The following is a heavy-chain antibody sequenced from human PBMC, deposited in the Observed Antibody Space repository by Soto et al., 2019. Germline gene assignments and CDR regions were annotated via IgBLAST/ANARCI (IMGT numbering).Heavy chain of an antibody. D-gene: IGHD3-10*01. CDR2: IYYSGST. Sequence: HPGKGLEWIGYIYYSGSTYYNPSLKSRVTISVDTSKNQFSLKLSSVTAADTAVYYCARAGMVRGVISRWFDPWGQGALVTVSS. CDR3: ARAGMVRGVISRWFDP. V-gene: IGHV4-31*02. J-gene: IGHJ5*02.